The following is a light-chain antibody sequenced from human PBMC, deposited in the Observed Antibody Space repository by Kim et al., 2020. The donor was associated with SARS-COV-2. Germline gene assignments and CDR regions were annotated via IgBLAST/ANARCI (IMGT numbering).Light chain of an antibody. Sequence: DIVMTQTPLSSPVTLGQPASISCRSSQSLGHSDESADLSWLQQRPGQPPRLLIYRTSNRFSGVPDRFSGSGAGTDFTLKISRVEAEDVGVYYCMQTAQLPYTFGQGTKLEIK. CDR2: RTS. J-gene: IGKJ2*01. CDR3: MQTAQLPYT. V-gene: IGKV2-24*01. CDR1: QSLGHSDESAD.